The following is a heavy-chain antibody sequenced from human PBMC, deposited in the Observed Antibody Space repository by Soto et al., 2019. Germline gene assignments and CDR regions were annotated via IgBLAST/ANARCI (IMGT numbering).Heavy chain of an antibody. CDR1: GFTFSSYS. CDR2: ISSSSSTI. Sequence: PGGSLRLSCAASGFTFSSYSMNWVRQAPGKGLEWVSYISSSSSTIYYADSVKGRFTTSRDNAKNSLYLQMNSLRAEDTAVYYCARDGLIAVAGNSSWGQGTLVTVSS. D-gene: IGHD6-19*01. V-gene: IGHV3-48*01. CDR3: ARDGLIAVAGNSS. J-gene: IGHJ5*02.